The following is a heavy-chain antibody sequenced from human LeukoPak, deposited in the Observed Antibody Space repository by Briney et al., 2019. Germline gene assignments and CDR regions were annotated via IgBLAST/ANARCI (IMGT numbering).Heavy chain of an antibody. CDR1: GFTFSSYW. CDR3: ASRVWSGYYTYYFDY. V-gene: IGHV3-7*01. Sequence: GGSLRLSCAASGFTFSSYWMSWVRQAPGKGLEWVANIKQDGSEKYYVHSVKGRFTISRDNAKNSLYLQVNSLRAEDTAVYYCASRVWSGYYTYYFDYWGQGTLVTVSS. J-gene: IGHJ4*02. D-gene: IGHD3-3*01. CDR2: IKQDGSEK.